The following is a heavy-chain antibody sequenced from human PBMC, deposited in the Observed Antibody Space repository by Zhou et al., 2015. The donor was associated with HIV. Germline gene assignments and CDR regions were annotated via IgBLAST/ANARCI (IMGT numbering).Heavy chain of an antibody. CDR1: RFSLSKYS. D-gene: IGHD1-26*01. J-gene: IGHJ4*02. V-gene: IGHV3-30-3*01. Sequence: LVESGGGVVQPGRSLRLSCAAYRFSLSKYSMHWVRQAPGRGLEWVALISFDGDKKYYADSVRGRFTISRDNSKNTLSLQINSLRPEDTAVYYCVRDFKWAFDYWGQGALVTVST. CDR2: ISFDGDKK. CDR3: VRDFKWAFDY.